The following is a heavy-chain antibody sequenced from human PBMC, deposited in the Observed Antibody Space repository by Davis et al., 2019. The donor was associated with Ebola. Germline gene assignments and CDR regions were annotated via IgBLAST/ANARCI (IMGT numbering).Heavy chain of an antibody. CDR2: INSDGSST. CDR3: AKGSLATRGYFDL. J-gene: IGHJ2*01. V-gene: IGHV3-74*01. Sequence: PGGSLRLSCAASGFTFSSYWMHWVRQAPGKGLVWVSRINSDGSSTSYADSVKGRFTISRDNAKNSLYLQMNSLRAEDMALYYCAKGSLATRGYFDLWGRGTLVTVSS. D-gene: IGHD1-1*01. CDR1: GFTFSSYW.